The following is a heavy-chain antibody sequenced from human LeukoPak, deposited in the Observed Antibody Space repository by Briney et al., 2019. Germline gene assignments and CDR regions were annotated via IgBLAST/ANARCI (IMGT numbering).Heavy chain of an antibody. CDR1: GGSISSYY. V-gene: IGHV4-59*12. D-gene: IGHD4-17*01. CDR3: ATHDYGDPRGWFDP. J-gene: IGHJ5*02. Sequence: SETLSLTCTVSGGSISSYYWSWIRQPPGKGLEWIGYIYYSGSTNYNPSLKSRVTISVDTSKNQFSLKLSSVTAADTAVYYCATHDYGDPRGWFDPWGQGTLVTVSS. CDR2: IYYSGST.